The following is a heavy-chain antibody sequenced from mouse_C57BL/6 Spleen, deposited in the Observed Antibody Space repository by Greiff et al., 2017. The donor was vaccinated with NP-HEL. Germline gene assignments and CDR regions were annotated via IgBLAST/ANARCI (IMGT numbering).Heavy chain of an antibody. CDR1: GYTFTSYW. V-gene: IGHV1-50*01. D-gene: IGHD4-1*01. CDR2: IDPSDSYT. Sequence: VQLQQPGAELVKPGASVKLSCKASGYTFTSYWMQWVKQRPGQGLEWIGEIDPSDSYTNYNQKFKGKATLTVDTSSSTAYMQRSSLTSEDSAVYYCARDPGGFAYWGQGTLVTVSA. J-gene: IGHJ3*01. CDR3: ARDPGGFAY.